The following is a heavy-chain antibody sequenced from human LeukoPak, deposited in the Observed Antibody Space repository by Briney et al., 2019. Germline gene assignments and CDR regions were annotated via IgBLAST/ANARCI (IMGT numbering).Heavy chain of an antibody. CDR3: ARHFFDWFRMKWFDP. D-gene: IGHD3-9*01. CDR1: GGSFSGYY. Sequence: SETLSLTCAVYGGSFSGYYWSWIRQPPGKGLEWIGEINHSGSTYYNPSLKSRVTISADTSENQFSLKLSSVTAADTAVYYCARHFFDWFRMKWFDPWGQGTLVTVSS. CDR2: INHSGST. V-gene: IGHV4-34*01. J-gene: IGHJ5*02.